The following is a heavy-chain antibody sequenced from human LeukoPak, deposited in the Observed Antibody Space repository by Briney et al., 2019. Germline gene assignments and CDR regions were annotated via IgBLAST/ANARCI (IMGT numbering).Heavy chain of an antibody. CDR2: IYSSGST. CDR3: ATRPADGSWYGVFDF. J-gene: IGHJ4*01. CDR1: GVSMTGYY. V-gene: IGHV4-59*01. D-gene: IGHD3-10*01. Sequence: SETLSLTCSVSGVSMTGYYWSWIRQAPGKAPEWIGYIYSSGSTNYNPSLNSRVTMSLDASKHQFSLKLTFVTAADTAVDYCATRPADGSWYGVFDFWSRGTLVTVSS.